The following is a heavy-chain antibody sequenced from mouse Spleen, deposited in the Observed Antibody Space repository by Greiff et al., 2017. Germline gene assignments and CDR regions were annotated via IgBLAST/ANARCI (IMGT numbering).Heavy chain of an antibody. D-gene: IGHD1-1*01. CDR3: ARPYYGSSLNFDY. V-gene: IGHV1-82*01. Sequence: VQLQQSGPELVKPGASVKISCKASGYAFSSSWMNWVKQRPGKGLEWIGRIYPGDGDTNYNGKFKGKATLTADKSSSTAYMQLSSLTSEDSAVYFCARPYYGSSLNFDYWGQGTTLTVSS. CDR1: GYAFSSSW. J-gene: IGHJ2*01. CDR2: IYPGDGDT.